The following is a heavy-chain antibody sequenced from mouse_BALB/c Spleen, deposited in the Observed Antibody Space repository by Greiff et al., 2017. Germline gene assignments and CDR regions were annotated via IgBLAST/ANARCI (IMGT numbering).Heavy chain of an antibody. Sequence: EVQLQESGPGLVKPSQSLSLTCSVTGYSITSCYYWYWIRQFPGNQLEWMGYISYDGSNNYNPSLKNRISITRDTSKNQFFLKLNSVTTEDTATYYCARGGYDYDDWYFDVWGAGTTVTVSS. D-gene: IGHD2-4*01. CDR1: GYSITSCYY. J-gene: IGHJ1*01. CDR2: ISYDGSN. CDR3: ARGGYDYDDWYFDV. V-gene: IGHV3-6*02.